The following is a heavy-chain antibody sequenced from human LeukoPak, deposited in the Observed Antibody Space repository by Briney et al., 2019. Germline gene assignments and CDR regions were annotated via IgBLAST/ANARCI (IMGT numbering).Heavy chain of an antibody. CDR1: GYTFTGYY. CDR3: ARGLGGGWLLWSGGY. V-gene: IGHV1-8*02. Sequence: GVSVKVSCKASGYTFTGYYMHWVRQATGQGLEWMGWMNPNSGNTGYAQKFQGRVTMTRNTSISTAYMELSSLRSEDTAVYYCARGLGGGWLLWSGGYWGQGTLVTVSS. CDR2: MNPNSGNT. J-gene: IGHJ4*02. D-gene: IGHD3-9*01.